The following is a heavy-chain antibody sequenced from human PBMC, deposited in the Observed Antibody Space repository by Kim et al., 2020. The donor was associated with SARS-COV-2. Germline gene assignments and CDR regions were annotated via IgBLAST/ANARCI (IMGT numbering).Heavy chain of an antibody. CDR2: MYYSGST. Sequence: SETLSLTCTVSGGSIGSSGYYWGWIRQTPGKGLEWIGSMYYSGSTYYNPSLKSRVTISVDTSKNLLSLKLSSVTAADTAVYYCAIHAIGIVVPAAVTNFQHWGQGTLVTVSS. CDR3: AIHAIGIVVPAAVTNFQH. CDR1: GGSIGSSGYY. D-gene: IGHD2-2*01. V-gene: IGHV4-39*01. J-gene: IGHJ1*01.